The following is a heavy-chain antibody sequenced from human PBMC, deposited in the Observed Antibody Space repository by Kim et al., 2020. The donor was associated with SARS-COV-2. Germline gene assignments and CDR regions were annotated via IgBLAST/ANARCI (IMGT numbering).Heavy chain of an antibody. V-gene: IGHV4-39*01. J-gene: IGHJ4*02. Sequence: SETLSLTCTVPGGSISSSSYYWGWIRQPPGKGLEWIGSIYYSGSTYYNPSLKSRVTISVDTSKNQFSLKLSSVTAADTAVYYCARRRFGGGSCHDYWGQGSLFTVSS. D-gene: IGHD2-15*01. CDR1: GGSISSSSYY. CDR2: IYYSGST. CDR3: ARRRFGGGSCHDY.